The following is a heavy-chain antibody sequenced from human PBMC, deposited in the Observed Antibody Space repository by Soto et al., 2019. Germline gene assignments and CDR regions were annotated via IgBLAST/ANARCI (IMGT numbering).Heavy chain of an antibody. Sequence: SETLSLTXTVSGGSISSYYWSWIRQPPGKGLEWIGYIYYSGSTNYNPSLKSRVTISVDTSKNQFSLKLSSVTAADTAVYYCARASTFRNCGGDCYLPGAFDIWGQGTMVTVSS. CDR3: ARASTFRNCGGDCYLPGAFDI. CDR2: IYYSGST. J-gene: IGHJ3*02. CDR1: GGSISSYY. D-gene: IGHD2-21*02. V-gene: IGHV4-59*01.